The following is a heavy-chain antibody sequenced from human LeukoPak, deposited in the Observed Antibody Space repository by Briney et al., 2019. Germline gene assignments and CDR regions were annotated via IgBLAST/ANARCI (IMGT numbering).Heavy chain of an antibody. J-gene: IGHJ4*02. V-gene: IGHV1-18*01. CDR1: GYTFSNFG. CDR3: ARDERSVAAGSLGYFDY. Sequence: ASVTVSCKASGYTFSNFGISWVRQSPGQGLEWMGWISGDNGKTNSAPRLQGRITMTTDTSTNTAYMEVRAVRPDDTAMYYCARDERSVAAGSLGYFDYWGQGTLVTVSS. CDR2: ISGDNGKT. D-gene: IGHD6-13*01.